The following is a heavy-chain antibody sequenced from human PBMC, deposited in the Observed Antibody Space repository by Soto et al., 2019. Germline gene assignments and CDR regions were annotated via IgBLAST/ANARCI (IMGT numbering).Heavy chain of an antibody. CDR2: INYSGNT. CDR1: GGSMTTYY. J-gene: IGHJ5*02. Sequence: QVQLQESGPGLVKPSETLSLTCTVSGGSMTTYYWGWIRQPPGKGLEWIGYINYSGNTKYNSSLKSRVTISVDTSRKQFSLKLTSVTAADTAVYYCARAYCRDVVSCNWFDPWGQGTLVTVSS. V-gene: IGHV4-59*01. CDR3: ARAYCRDVVSCNWFDP. D-gene: IGHD2-15*01.